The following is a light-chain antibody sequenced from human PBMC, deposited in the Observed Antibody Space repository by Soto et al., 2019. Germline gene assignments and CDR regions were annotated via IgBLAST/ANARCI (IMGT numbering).Light chain of an antibody. CDR2: GAA. J-gene: IGKJ1*01. CDR1: QSVSSSY. V-gene: IGKV3-20*01. CDR3: QQYGSSPWT. Sequence: EIVLTQSPGTLSLSPGERATLSCRASQSVSSSYLAWYQQKPGQAPRLLIYGAAGRATGIPDRFSGSGSGTDFTLTISRLEPEDFAVYYCQQYGSSPWTFGQGTKVGIK.